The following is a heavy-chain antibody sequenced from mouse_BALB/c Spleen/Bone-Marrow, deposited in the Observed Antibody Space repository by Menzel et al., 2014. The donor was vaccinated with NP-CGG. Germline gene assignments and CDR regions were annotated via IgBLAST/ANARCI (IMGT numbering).Heavy chain of an antibody. V-gene: IGHV1-69*01. J-gene: IGHJ2*01. CDR3: TRDNWDY. CDR1: GYTFTSYW. D-gene: IGHD4-1*01. CDR2: IFPSETYT. Sequence: VQLQESGAELVMPGASVKLSCRASGYTFTSYWINWVKQRPGQGLEWIGNIFPSETYTNYNQKFKDKATLTVDKSSSTAYMQLSSPTSEDSAVYYCTRDNWDYWGQGTTLTVSS.